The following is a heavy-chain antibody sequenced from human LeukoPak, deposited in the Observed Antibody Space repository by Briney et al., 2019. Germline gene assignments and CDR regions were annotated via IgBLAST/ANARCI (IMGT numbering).Heavy chain of an antibody. CDR2: INPNSGGT. V-gene: IGHV1-2*02. CDR1: GYTFTGYY. CDR3: TRDRGQQQLGPVGY. Sequence: ASVKVSCKASGYTFTGYYMHWVRQAPGQGLEWMGWINPNSGGTNYAQKFQGRVTMTRDTSISTAYMELSRLRSDDTAVYYCTRDRGQQQLGPVGYWGQGTLVTVSS. J-gene: IGHJ4*02. D-gene: IGHD6-13*01.